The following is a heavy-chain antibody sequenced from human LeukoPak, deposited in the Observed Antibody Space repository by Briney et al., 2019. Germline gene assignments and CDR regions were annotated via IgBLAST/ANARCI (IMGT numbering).Heavy chain of an antibody. CDR1: GFTFSSYA. Sequence: GGSLRLSCAASGFTFSSYAMSWVRQAPGKGLEWVSAISGSGGSTYYADSVKGRFTISRDNSKNTLYLQMNSLRAEDTAVYHCANWVKPEYYYDSSGYYYWGQGTLVTVSS. J-gene: IGHJ4*02. D-gene: IGHD3-22*01. V-gene: IGHV3-23*01. CDR2: ISGSGGST. CDR3: ANWVKPEYYYDSSGYYY.